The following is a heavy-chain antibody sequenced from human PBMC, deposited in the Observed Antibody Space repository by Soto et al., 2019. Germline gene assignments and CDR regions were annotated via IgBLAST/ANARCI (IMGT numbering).Heavy chain of an antibody. CDR3: ARRVFSSGWYGRADY. D-gene: IGHD6-19*01. V-gene: IGHV5-51*01. J-gene: IGHJ4*02. Sequence: PGESLKISCKGSGYSFTSYWIGWVRQMPGKGLEWMGIIYPGDSDTRYSPSFQGQVTISADKSISTAYLQWSSLKASDTAMYYCARRVFSSGWYGRADYWGQGTLVTVSS. CDR1: GYSFTSYW. CDR2: IYPGDSDT.